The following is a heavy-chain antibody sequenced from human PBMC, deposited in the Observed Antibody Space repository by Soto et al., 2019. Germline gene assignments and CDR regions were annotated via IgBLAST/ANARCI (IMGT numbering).Heavy chain of an antibody. J-gene: IGHJ6*03. CDR3: ARQGWGYCSGGSCYSDSYYYYYMDV. CDR2: IHYSGST. D-gene: IGHD2-15*01. Sequence: SETLSLTCTVSGGSISSSSYYWGWIRQPPGKGLEWIGSIHYSGSTYYNPSLKSRVTISVDTSKNQFSLKLSSVTAADTAVYYCARQGWGYCSGGSCYSDSYYYYYMDVWGKGTTVTVSS. CDR1: GGSISSSSYY. V-gene: IGHV4-39*01.